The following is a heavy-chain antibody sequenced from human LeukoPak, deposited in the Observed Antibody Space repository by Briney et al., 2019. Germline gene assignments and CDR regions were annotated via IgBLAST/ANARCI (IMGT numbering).Heavy chain of an antibody. J-gene: IGHJ4*02. CDR2: ISASGGST. Sequence: GGSPRLSCAASGFTFSSYAMSWVRQAPGKGLEWVSVISASGGSTYYADSVKGRFTISRDNSKNTLYLQMNSLRADDTAVYYCAEASSSGWYYFDYWGQGTLVTVSS. V-gene: IGHV3-23*01. CDR1: GFTFSSYA. D-gene: IGHD6-19*01. CDR3: AEASSSGWYYFDY.